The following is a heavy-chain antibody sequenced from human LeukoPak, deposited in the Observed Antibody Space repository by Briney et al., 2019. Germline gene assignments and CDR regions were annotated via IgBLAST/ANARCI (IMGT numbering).Heavy chain of an antibody. V-gene: IGHV4-30-4*01. CDR3: ASRLLHNWFDP. D-gene: IGHD2/OR15-2a*01. Sequence: PSETLFLTCTVSGGSISSGDYYWSWIRQPPGKGLEWIGYIYYSGSTYYNPSLKSRVTISVDTSKNQFSLKLSSVTAADTAVYYCASRLLHNWFDPWGQGTLVTVSS. CDR1: GGSISSGDYY. CDR2: IYYSGST. J-gene: IGHJ5*02.